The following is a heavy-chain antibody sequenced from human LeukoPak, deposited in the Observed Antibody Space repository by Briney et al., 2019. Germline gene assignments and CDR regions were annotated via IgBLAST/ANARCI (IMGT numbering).Heavy chain of an antibody. D-gene: IGHD1-26*01. CDR2: INCKSGAT. CDR3: ARESGAWA. Sequence: GASVKVSCKTSGYTCTDYYIHWVRQAPGQGLEWMGWINCKSGATNYAQKFQGRVTMTKDRPIRTAYMELSSLRSDDTAVYYCARESGAWAWGQGTLVTVSS. V-gene: IGHV1-2*02. CDR1: GYTCTDYY. J-gene: IGHJ5*02.